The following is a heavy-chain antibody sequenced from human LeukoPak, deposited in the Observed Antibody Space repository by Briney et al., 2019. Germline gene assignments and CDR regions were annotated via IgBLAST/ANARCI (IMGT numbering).Heavy chain of an antibody. J-gene: IGHJ6*03. CDR2: IYHSGST. CDR3: ARQPLAYYYYMDV. D-gene: IGHD1-14*01. V-gene: IGHV4-39*01. CDR1: GGSISSYY. Sequence: PETLSLTCTVSGGSISSYYWGWIRQPPGKGLEWIGSIYHSGSTYSNPSLRSRVTISVDTSKNHFSLKLSSVTAADTAVYYCARQPLAYYYYMDVWGKGTTVTVSS.